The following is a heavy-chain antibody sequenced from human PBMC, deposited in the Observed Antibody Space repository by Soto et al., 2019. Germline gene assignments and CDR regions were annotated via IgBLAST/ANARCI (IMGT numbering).Heavy chain of an antibody. CDR2: ISGSGGST. J-gene: IGHJ3*02. CDR1: GFTFSSYA. CDR3: AKDQYDYGPHGGVAFDI. Sequence: GGSLRLSCAASGFTFSSYAMSWVRQAPGKGLEWVSAISGSGGSTYYADSVKGRFTISRDNSKNTLYLQMNSLRAEDTAVYYCAKDQYDYGPHGGVAFDIWGQGTMVTVSS. D-gene: IGHD4-17*01. V-gene: IGHV3-23*01.